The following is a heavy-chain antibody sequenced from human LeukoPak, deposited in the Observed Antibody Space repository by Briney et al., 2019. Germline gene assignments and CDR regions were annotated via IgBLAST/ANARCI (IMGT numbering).Heavy chain of an antibody. D-gene: IGHD3-22*01. Sequence: PGRSLRLSCAASGFTFSNYGMHWVRQAPGKGLEWVAVIWYDGTNKYYADSVKGRFTISRDNSKNTLYLQMNSLRAEDTAVYYCARGGYSTLYYFDYWGQGTLVTVSS. CDR2: IWYDGTNK. J-gene: IGHJ4*02. V-gene: IGHV3-33*01. CDR1: GFTFSNYG. CDR3: ARGGYSTLYYFDY.